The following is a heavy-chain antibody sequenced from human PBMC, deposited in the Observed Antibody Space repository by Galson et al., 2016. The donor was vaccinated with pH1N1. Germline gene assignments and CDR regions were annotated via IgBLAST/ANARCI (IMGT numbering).Heavy chain of an antibody. CDR1: GDSVSSNSAT. CDR3: ARGVIDYDFWNGYQDHAAFDI. D-gene: IGHD3-3*01. CDR2: TYYRSKWYN. Sequence: CAISGDSVSSNSATWNWIRQSPSRGLEWLGRTYYRSKWYNDYAESVKSRIIISPDTSKNQLSLQLNSVTPADMAVYYCARGVIDYDFWNGYQDHAAFDIWGQGTMVIVSS. V-gene: IGHV6-1*01. J-gene: IGHJ3*02.